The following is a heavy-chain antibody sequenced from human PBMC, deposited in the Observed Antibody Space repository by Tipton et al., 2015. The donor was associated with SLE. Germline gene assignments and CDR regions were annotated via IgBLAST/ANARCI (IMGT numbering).Heavy chain of an antibody. CDR3: ARVSPEYGEDYMDL. D-gene: IGHD4-17*01. Sequence: TLSLTCTISGGSVSSASYYWTWIRQPPGKGLEWIGEINHSGSTNYNPSLKSRVTISVDTTKNQFSLKLNSVTAADTAVYYCARVSPEYGEDYMDLWGKGTTVTVSS. V-gene: IGHV4-34*09. J-gene: IGHJ6*03. CDR1: GGSVSSASYY. CDR2: INHSGST.